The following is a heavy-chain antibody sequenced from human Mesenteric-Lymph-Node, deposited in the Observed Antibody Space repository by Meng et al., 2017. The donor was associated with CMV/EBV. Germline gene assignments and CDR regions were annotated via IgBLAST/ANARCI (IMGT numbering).Heavy chain of an antibody. D-gene: IGHD6-19*01. J-gene: IGHJ4*02. V-gene: IGHV3-23*01. CDR1: GFIFSSYA. CDR2: SGSGGIT. Sequence: GESLKISCAASGFIFSSYAMSWVRQAPGKGLEWVSASGSGGITYYADSVKGRFSVSRDNSKNTLYLHVNRLRVEDTAVYYCAKDRDIGVAGPGVLDYWGQGTLVTVSS. CDR3: AKDRDIGVAGPGVLDY.